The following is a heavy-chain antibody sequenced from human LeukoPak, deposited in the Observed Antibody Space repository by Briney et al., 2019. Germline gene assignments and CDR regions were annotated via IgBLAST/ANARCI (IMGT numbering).Heavy chain of an antibody. CDR2: ISGSGDTT. V-gene: IGHV3-23*01. J-gene: IGHJ4*02. D-gene: IGHD1-26*01. Sequence: PGGSLRLPCAASGFTFSTYAMSWVRQAPGKGLEWVSGISGSGDTTYYADSVKGRFTISRDSSKNTLYLQMNGLRTEDTAVYFCARSYPTGSHYSAYYWGQGTLVTVSS. CDR3: ARSYPTGSHYSAYY. CDR1: GFTFSTYA.